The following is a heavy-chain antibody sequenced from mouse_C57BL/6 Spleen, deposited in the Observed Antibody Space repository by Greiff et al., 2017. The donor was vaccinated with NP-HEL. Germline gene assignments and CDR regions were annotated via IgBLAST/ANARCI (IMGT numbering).Heavy chain of an antibody. CDR3: AREEGIYYGNYDYAMDY. Sequence: VKLMESGAELARPGASVKLSCKASGYTFTSYGISWVKQRTGQGLEWIGEIYPRSGNTYYNEKFKGKATLTADKSSSTAYMELRSLTSEDSAVYFCAREEGIYYGNYDYAMDYWGQGTSVTVAS. V-gene: IGHV1-81*01. J-gene: IGHJ4*01. CDR2: IYPRSGNT. CDR1: GYTFTSYG. D-gene: IGHD2-1*01.